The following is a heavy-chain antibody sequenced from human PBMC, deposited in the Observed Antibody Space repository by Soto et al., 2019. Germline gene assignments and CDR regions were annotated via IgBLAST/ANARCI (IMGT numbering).Heavy chain of an antibody. CDR1: GFTFSSYG. J-gene: IGHJ6*02. D-gene: IGHD2-15*01. V-gene: IGHV3-33*01. Sequence: QVQLVESGGGVVQPGRSLRLSCAASGFTFSSYGMHWVRQAPGKGLEWVAAIWYDGSNKYYADSVKGRFTISRDNSKNTLYLQMNSLRAEDTAVYYCASEYCSGGSCYYYGMDVWGQGTTVTVSS. CDR2: IWYDGSNK. CDR3: ASEYCSGGSCYYYGMDV.